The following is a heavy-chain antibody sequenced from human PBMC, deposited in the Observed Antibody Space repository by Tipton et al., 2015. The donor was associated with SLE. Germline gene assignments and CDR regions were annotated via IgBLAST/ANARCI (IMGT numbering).Heavy chain of an antibody. CDR2: ISWNSGSI. D-gene: IGHD6-13*01. V-gene: IGHV3-9*01. CDR3: AKAEAAAGRGFDY. J-gene: IGHJ4*02. Sequence: RSLRLSCAASGFTFDDYAMHWVRQAPGKGMEWVSGISWNSGSIGYAASVKGRFTISRDNAKNSLYLQMNSLRAEDTALYYCAKAEAAAGRGFDYWGQGTLFTVSS. CDR1: GFTFDDYA.